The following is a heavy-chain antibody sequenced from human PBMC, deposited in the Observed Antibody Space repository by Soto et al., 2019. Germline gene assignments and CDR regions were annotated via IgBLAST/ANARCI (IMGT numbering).Heavy chain of an antibody. V-gene: IGHV1-18*01. J-gene: IGHJ5*02. Sequence: QVQLVQSGAEVKKPGASVTVSCTASGYTFSTYDISWVRQAPGQGLEWMGWIRVYNGNTDYAQILQGRVTMTTDTSTSTAYMELRSLTSDDTAVYYCARHSGGSGDNHWGQGTLGTVAA. CDR1: GYTFSTYD. D-gene: IGHD3-10*01. CDR2: IRVYNGNT. CDR3: ARHSGGSGDNH.